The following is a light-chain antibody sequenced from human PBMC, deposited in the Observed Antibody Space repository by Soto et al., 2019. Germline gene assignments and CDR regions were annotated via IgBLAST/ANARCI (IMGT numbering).Light chain of an antibody. CDR3: QQYSHLIT. V-gene: IGKV1-33*01. CDR1: QDISNY. CDR2: DAS. Sequence: IQMTHSPSSLSASVGDRVTITCQASQDISNYLNWYQQKLGKAPKLLIYDASNLETGVPSRFSGSGSVTDFTFTISSLQPEDIATYYCQQYSHLITFGQGTRLEIK. J-gene: IGKJ5*01.